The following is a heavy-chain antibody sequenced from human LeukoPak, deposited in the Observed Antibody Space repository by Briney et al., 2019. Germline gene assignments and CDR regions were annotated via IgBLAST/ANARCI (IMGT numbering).Heavy chain of an antibody. CDR2: ISYDGSNK. CDR3: ARVLRAYKYYFDY. Sequence: GGSLRLSCAASGFTFSSYAMHWVRQAPGKGLEWVAVISYDGSNKYYADSVKGRFTISRDNSKNTLYLQMNSLRAEDTAVYYCARVLRAYKYYFDYWGQGTLVTVSS. V-gene: IGHV3-30-3*01. CDR1: GFTFSSYA. J-gene: IGHJ4*02. D-gene: IGHD3-10*01.